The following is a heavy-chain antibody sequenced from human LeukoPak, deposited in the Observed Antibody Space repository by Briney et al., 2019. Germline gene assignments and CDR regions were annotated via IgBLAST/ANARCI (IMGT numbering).Heavy chain of an antibody. J-gene: IGHJ6*02. CDR3: ARDGSAIYCSGGSCHPQPYYYYGMDV. CDR2: IIPIFGTA. Sequence: ASVKASCKASGGTFSSYAISWVRQAPVQGLEWMGGIIPIFGTANYAQKFQGRVTITADESTSTAYMELSSLRSEDTAVYYCARDGSAIYCSGGSCHPQPYYYYGMDVWGQGTTVTVSS. V-gene: IGHV1-69*13. CDR1: GGTFSSYA. D-gene: IGHD2-15*01.